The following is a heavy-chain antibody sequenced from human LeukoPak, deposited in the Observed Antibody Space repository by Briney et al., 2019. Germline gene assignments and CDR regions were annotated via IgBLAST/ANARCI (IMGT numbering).Heavy chain of an antibody. CDR2: IYYSGST. J-gene: IGHJ4*02. CDR3: ARLKTYYDILTGYSYYFDY. CDR1: GGSISSYY. D-gene: IGHD3-9*01. V-gene: IGHV4-59*08. Sequence: PSETLSLTCTVSGGSISSYYWSWIRQPPGKGLEWIGYIYYSGSTNYNPSLKSRVTISVDTSTNQFSLKLSSVTAADTAVYYCARLKTYYDILTGYSYYFDYWGQGTLVTVSS.